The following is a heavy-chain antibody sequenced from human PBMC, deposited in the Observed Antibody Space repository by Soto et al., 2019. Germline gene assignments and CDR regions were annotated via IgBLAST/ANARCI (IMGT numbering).Heavy chain of an antibody. CDR1: GGTFSSYT. CDR2: IIPILGIA. CDR3: AMEYCSRTRCDRDY. D-gene: IGHD2-2*02. Sequence: QVQLVQSGAEVKKPGSSVKVSCKASGGTFSSYTISWVRQAPGQGLEWMGRIIPILGIAKYAQKFQGRVRITADKSTSTAYMELSSLRSEDTAVYSCAMEYCSRTRCDRDYWGQGTLVTVSS. V-gene: IGHV1-69*02. J-gene: IGHJ4*02.